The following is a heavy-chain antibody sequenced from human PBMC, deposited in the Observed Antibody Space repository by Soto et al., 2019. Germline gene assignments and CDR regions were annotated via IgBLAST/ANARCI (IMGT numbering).Heavy chain of an antibody. Sequence: VQLVESGGGVVQPGRALRLYCAASGFTFSRYGMHWVRQAPGKGLVWVAGIWYDGSNKDYADSVKGRFTISRDNYKNKLYLQMNSRRAEDTAVYYCARDIWTIYYYYRAVWGKVTTVTVYS. V-gene: IGHV3-33*01. CDR2: IWYDGSNK. D-gene: IGHD3-9*01. J-gene: IGHJ6*03. CDR3: ARDIWTIYYYYRAV. CDR1: GFTFSRYG.